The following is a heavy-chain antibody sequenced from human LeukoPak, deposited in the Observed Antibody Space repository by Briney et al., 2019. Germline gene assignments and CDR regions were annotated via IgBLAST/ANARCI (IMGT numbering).Heavy chain of an antibody. J-gene: IGHJ4*02. Sequence: ASVKVSCKASGYTFTSYGISWVRQAPGQGLEWMGWISADNGNTNYAQKLQGRVTMTTDTSTSTAYMELRSLRSDYTAVYYCARDKANPPQDYWGQGTLVTVSS. CDR1: GYTFTSYG. D-gene: IGHD4/OR15-4a*01. CDR2: ISADNGNT. V-gene: IGHV1-18*01. CDR3: ARDKANPPQDY.